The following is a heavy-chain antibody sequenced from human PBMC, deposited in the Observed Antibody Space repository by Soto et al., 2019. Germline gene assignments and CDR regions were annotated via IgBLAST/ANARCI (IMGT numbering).Heavy chain of an antibody. CDR3: AGSGYYHNSGMDY. CDR2: LYNTGST. Sequence: SETLSLTCTVSGASISRYYWSWIRQSPGKGLEWIGYLYNTGSTIYNPSLKSRVTISVDTSKNQFSLKMNSVTAADTAVYYCAGSGYYHNSGMDYWGQGTLVTVSS. J-gene: IGHJ4*02. V-gene: IGHV4-59*01. D-gene: IGHD3-22*01. CDR1: GASISRYY.